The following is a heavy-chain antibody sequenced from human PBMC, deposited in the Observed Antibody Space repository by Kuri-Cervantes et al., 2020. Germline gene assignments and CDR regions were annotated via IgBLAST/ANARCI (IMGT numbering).Heavy chain of an antibody. V-gene: IGHV3-73*01. Sequence: GGSLRLSCAASGFIFSDSPMHWVRQPSGKGLEWVGRFRSKGATAKAASVKGRFTISRDNAKNSLYLQMNSLRVEDTALYYCARSDWFDPWGQGTLVTVSS. CDR2: FRSKGAT. CDR1: GFIFSDSP. J-gene: IGHJ5*02. CDR3: ARSDWFDP.